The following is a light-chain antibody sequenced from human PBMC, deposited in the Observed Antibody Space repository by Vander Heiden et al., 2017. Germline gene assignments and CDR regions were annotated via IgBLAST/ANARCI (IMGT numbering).Light chain of an antibody. J-gene: IGKJ5*01. CDR3: QQYYSTPIS. CDR1: QSVLYSSNNENY. V-gene: IGKV4-1*01. CDR2: WAS. Sequence: DIVMTQSPDSLAVPLGERATINCKSSQSVLYSSNNENYLAWYQQKSGQTPKLLIYWASTRESGVPDRFSGSGSGTDFTLTISSLQAEDVAVYYCQQYYSTPISFGQGTRLEIK.